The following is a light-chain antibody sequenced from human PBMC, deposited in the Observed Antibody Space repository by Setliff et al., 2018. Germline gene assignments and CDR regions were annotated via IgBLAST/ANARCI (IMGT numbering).Light chain of an antibody. Sequence: SALTQPASVSGSPGQSITISCTGTSSDVGGYNYVSWYQQHPGKAPKLIIFEVSDRPSGTSNRFSGSKSGNTASLTISGLQAEDEADYYCISYTASFTYVFGTGTRSPS. CDR1: SSDVGGYNY. J-gene: IGLJ1*01. V-gene: IGLV2-14*01. CDR3: ISYTASFTYV. CDR2: EVS.